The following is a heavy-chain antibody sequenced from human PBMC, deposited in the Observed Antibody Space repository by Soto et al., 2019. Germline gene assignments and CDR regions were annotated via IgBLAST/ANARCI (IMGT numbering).Heavy chain of an antibody. CDR3: ARGSGRFVFDY. Sequence: SVKVSCKASGGTLSSYAISWVRQAPGQGLEWMGGIIPILGTAIYAQKFQGRVTITADKSTSTAYMELSSLRSEDTAVYYCARGSGRFVFDYWGQGTLVTVSS. CDR2: IIPILGTA. CDR1: GGTLSSYA. D-gene: IGHD1-26*01. V-gene: IGHV1-69*10. J-gene: IGHJ4*02.